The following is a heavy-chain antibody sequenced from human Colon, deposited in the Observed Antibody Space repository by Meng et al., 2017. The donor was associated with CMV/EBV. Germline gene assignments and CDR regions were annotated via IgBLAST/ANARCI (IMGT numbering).Heavy chain of an antibody. Sequence: GGPLRLSCAASGFSFSSSEMNWVRQAPGKGLEWVSFISTGGVTINYADSVKDRFTLSRDNANNLLFLQMHSLRAEDAAIYYCVRNDVNIQTNPSFDFWGLGTQVTVSS. CDR3: VRNDVNIQTNPSFDF. V-gene: IGHV3-48*03. CDR2: ISTGGVTI. CDR1: GFSFSSSE. D-gene: IGHD1-1*01. J-gene: IGHJ4*02.